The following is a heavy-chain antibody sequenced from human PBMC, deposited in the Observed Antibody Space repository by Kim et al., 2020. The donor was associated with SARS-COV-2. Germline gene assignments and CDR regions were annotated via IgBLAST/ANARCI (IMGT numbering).Heavy chain of an antibody. CDR1: GGSISSSSYY. V-gene: IGHV4-39*01. CDR3: ARMVGFGEFVDY. D-gene: IGHD3-10*01. CDR2: IYYSGST. J-gene: IGHJ4*02. Sequence: SETLSLTCTVSGGSISSSSYYWGWIRQPPGKGLEWIGSIYYSGSTYYNPSLKSRVTISVDTSKNQFSLKLSSVTAADTAVYYCARMVGFGEFVDYWGQGTLVTVSS.